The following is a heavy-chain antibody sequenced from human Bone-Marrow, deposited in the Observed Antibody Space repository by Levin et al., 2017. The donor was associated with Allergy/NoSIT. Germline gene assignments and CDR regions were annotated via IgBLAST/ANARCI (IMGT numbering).Heavy chain of an antibody. CDR1: GFTFSNYW. CDR3: ARDPDDSYGYRSSNWFDP. Sequence: GGSLRLSCAASGFTFSNYWMSWVRQAPGKGPEWVANIKQDGSEKYYVDSVKGRFTISRDNGKNSLYLLMNSLRAEDTAIYYCARDPDDSYGYRSSNWFDPWGQGTLVTVSS. D-gene: IGHD5-18*01. J-gene: IGHJ5*02. CDR2: IKQDGSEK. V-gene: IGHV3-7*01.